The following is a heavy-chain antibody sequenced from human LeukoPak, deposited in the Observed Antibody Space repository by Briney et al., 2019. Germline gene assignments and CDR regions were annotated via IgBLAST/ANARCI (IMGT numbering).Heavy chain of an antibody. V-gene: IGHV4-39*01. J-gene: IGHJ4*02. CDR3: AHGDKVDY. D-gene: IGHD4-23*01. Sequence: SETLSLTCTVSGGSISSSSSYWGWFRQPPGKGLEWIGSFYYSGSTYYNPSLKSRVAISIDTSKNRSSLKLSSVTGADTAIYYCAHGDKVDYWGQGTLVTVSS. CDR2: FYYSGST. CDR1: GGSISSSSSY.